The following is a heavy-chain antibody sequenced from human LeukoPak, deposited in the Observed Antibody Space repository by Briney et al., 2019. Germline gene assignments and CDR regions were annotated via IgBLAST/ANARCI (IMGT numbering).Heavy chain of an antibody. V-gene: IGHV4-38-2*02. Sequence: SETLSLTCTVSGYSISNGYYWDWIRQPPGGGLEWIGNIYRSGSTSYNPSLKSRFTISVDTSKNQFSLKVNSVTAADTAVYYCARRHSSGWFYYWGQGTLVTVSS. CDR2: IYRSGST. CDR3: ARRHSSGWFYY. CDR1: GYSISNGYY. J-gene: IGHJ4*02. D-gene: IGHD6-19*01.